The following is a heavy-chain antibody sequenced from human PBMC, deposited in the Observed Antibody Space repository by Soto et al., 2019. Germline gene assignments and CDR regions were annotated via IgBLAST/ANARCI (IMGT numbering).Heavy chain of an antibody. CDR1: GFTFSSYA. J-gene: IGHJ6*02. Sequence: GGSLRLSCAASGFTFSSYAMHWVRQPPGKGLEWVAVIAYDGSNKYYADSVKGRFTISRDNSKNTLYLQMNSLRAEDTAVYYCARSRRGTGIGYYGMDVWGQATTVTVSS. CDR3: ARSRRGTGIGYYGMDV. V-gene: IGHV3-30-3*01. D-gene: IGHD3-10*01. CDR2: IAYDGSNK.